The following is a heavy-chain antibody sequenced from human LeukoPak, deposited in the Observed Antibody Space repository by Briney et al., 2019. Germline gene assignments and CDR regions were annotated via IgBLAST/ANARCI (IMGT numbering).Heavy chain of an antibody. J-gene: IGHJ4*02. V-gene: IGHV1-2*02. D-gene: IGHD3-16*02. CDR1: GYIFTDYY. Sequence: ASVKVSCKASGYIFTDYYLHWVRQAPGQGLEWMGWINPKSDGTKYAQNFRGRVTMTWDKSISTAYLQWSSLKASDTAMYYCARGGGYRDPGRYWGQGTLVTVSS. CDR2: INPKSDGT. CDR3: ARGGGYRDPGRY.